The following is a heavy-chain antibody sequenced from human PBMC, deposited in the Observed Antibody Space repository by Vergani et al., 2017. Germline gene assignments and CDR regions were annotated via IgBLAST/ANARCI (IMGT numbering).Heavy chain of an antibody. CDR2: MYTSGHT. Sequence: QVQLQESGPGLLKPSQTLSLTCTVSGASVSRGTYYWPWIRQPAGKKLEWIVRMYTSGHTIYNPSLESRVTMSVDTSKNQFSLQLSSVTAADTAVYYCARASHCINCYSEGPNGPGYYYMDVWGKGTTVTVSS. CDR3: ARASHCINCYSEGPNGPGYYYMDV. CDR1: GASVSRGTYY. D-gene: IGHD2-21*01. V-gene: IGHV4-61*02. J-gene: IGHJ6*03.